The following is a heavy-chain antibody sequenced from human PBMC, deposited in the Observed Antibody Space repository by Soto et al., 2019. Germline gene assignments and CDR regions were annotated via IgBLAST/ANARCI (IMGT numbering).Heavy chain of an antibody. Sequence: ASETLSLTCTVSGGSISSYYWSWIRQPPGKGLEWIGYIYYSGSTNYNPSLKSRVTISVDTSKNQFSLKLSSVTAADTAVYYCARRPRDSSGSWFAPWGQGTLVTLSS. J-gene: IGHJ5*02. CDR1: GGSISSYY. V-gene: IGHV4-59*01. CDR2: IYYSGST. CDR3: ARRPRDSSGSWFAP. D-gene: IGHD6-19*01.